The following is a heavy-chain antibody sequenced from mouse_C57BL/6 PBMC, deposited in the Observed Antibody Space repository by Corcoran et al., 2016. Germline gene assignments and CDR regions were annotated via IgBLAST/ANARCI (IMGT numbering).Heavy chain of an antibody. CDR1: GYTFTDYY. Sequence: EVQLQQSGPELVKPGASVKISCKASGYTFTDYYMNWVKQSHGKSLEWIGDINPNNGGTSYNQKFKGKATLTVDKSSSTAYMELRSLTSEDSAVYYCARKDYEYDGFAYWGQGILVTVSA. CDR2: INPNNGGT. D-gene: IGHD2-4*01. CDR3: ARKDYEYDGFAY. V-gene: IGHV1-26*01. J-gene: IGHJ3*01.